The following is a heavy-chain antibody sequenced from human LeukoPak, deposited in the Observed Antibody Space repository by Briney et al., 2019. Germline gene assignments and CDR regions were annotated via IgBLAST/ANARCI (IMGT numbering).Heavy chain of an antibody. CDR1: GYSFTSYW. J-gene: IGHJ4*02. Sequence: GESLKIPCKGSGYSFTSYWIGWVRQMPGKGLEWMGIIYPGDSDTRYSPSFQGQVTISADKSISTAYLQWSGLKASDTAMYYCARRTYYYDSSGYAIDYWGQGTLVTVSS. CDR2: IYPGDSDT. V-gene: IGHV5-51*01. D-gene: IGHD3-22*01. CDR3: ARRTYYYDSSGYAIDY.